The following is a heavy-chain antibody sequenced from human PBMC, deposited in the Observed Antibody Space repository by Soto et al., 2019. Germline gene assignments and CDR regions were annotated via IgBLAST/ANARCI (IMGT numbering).Heavy chain of an antibody. Sequence: QVHLEQSGPRLVKPSQTLSLTCNISGGSISSVNHYWSWIRQSPREGLEWMGYIFDSGTTHYNPSFQGRVTILGDTSQTQFSLTMHSVTVADSAVYYCAREVSCTGAVDYWSRGTVVTVSS. CDR1: GGSISSVNHY. V-gene: IGHV4-31*02. CDR2: IFDSGTT. D-gene: IGHD2-8*02. CDR3: AREVSCTGAVDY. J-gene: IGHJ4*02.